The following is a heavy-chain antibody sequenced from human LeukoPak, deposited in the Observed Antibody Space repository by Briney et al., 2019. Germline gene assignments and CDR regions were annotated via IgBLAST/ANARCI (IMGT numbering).Heavy chain of an antibody. CDR1: GYSISSGYY. V-gene: IGHV4-38-2*02. Sequence: SETLSLTCTVSGYSISSGYYWGWIRQPPGMGLEWIGSIYHSGSTSYNPSLKSRVTISVETSKNQFSLNLSSVTAADTAVYYCARCPISMIVVHFYYYMDVWGKGTTVTVSS. CDR3: ARCPISMIVVHFYYYMDV. CDR2: IYHSGST. D-gene: IGHD3-22*01. J-gene: IGHJ6*03.